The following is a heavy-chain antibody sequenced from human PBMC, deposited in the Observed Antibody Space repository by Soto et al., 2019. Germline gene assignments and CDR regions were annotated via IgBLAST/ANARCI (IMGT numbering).Heavy chain of an antibody. J-gene: IGHJ4*02. CDR3: ARDMDTYGYGLLNY. Sequence: GGSLRLSCAASVFIFSNFWMSWVRQAPGKGLEWVANIKEDGSEKHSMDSVKGRFIISRDNAKNSLYLQMNSLRPEDTAVYYCARDMDTYGYGLLNYWGQGTLVTVSS. CDR2: IKEDGSEK. D-gene: IGHD5-18*01. CDR1: VFIFSNFW. V-gene: IGHV3-7*04.